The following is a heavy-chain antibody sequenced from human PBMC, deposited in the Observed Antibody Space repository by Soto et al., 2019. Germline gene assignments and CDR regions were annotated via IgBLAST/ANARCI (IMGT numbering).Heavy chain of an antibody. J-gene: IGHJ4*02. Sequence: PGGSLRLSCAASGFTFSSYAMSWVRQAPGKGLEWVSAISGSGGSTYYADSVKGRFTISRDNSKNTLYLQMNSLRAEDTAVYYCAKPPLPSGSSEMGDYWGQGTLVTVSS. CDR3: AKPPLPSGSSEMGDY. V-gene: IGHV3-23*01. CDR1: GFTFSSYA. CDR2: ISGSGGST. D-gene: IGHD3-10*01.